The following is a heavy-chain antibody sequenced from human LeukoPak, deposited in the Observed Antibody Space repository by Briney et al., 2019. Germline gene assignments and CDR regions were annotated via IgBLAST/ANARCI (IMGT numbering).Heavy chain of an antibody. CDR3: ARHGGSYTFDL. D-gene: IGHD1-26*01. Sequence: PSETLSLTCSVSGGXMSTYYCSWIRQPPGKGLELIGYMYDSGSTNYNPSLKSRVTISVDTSKNQFSLRLSAVTAADTAVYYCARHGGSYTFDLWGQGVLVTVSS. J-gene: IGHJ4*02. V-gene: IGHV4-59*01. CDR1: GGXMSTYY. CDR2: MYDSGST.